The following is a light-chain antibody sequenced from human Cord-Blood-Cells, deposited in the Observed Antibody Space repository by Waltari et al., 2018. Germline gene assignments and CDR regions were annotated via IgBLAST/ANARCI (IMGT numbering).Light chain of an antibody. V-gene: IGLV2-23*01. CDR2: EGS. J-gene: IGLJ2*01. CDR3: CSYAGSSTL. Sequence: QSALTHPPSASGSPGQSITFPCTGTSSDVGTYNLVTWYQQHPSTAPKLMIYEGSKRPSGVSNRFSGSKSGNTASLTISGLQAEDEADYYCCSYAGSSTLFGGGTKLTVL. CDR1: SSDVGTYNL.